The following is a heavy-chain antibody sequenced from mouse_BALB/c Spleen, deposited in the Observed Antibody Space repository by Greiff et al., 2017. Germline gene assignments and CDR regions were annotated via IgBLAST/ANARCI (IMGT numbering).Heavy chain of an antibody. CDR2: INPSNGRT. J-gene: IGHJ2*01. CDR1: GYTFTSYW. D-gene: IGHD1-2*01. CDR3: ARCGIHYYGLFDY. Sequence: VQLQQPGAELVKPGASVKLSCKASGYTFTSYWMHWVKQRPGQGLEWIGEINPSNGRTNYNEKFKSKATLTVDKSSSTAYMQLSSLTSEDSAVYDCARCGIHYYGLFDYWGQGTTLTVSS. V-gene: IGHV1S81*02.